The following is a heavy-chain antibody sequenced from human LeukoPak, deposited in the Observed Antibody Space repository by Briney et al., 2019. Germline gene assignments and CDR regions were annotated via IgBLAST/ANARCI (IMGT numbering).Heavy chain of an antibody. D-gene: IGHD3-22*01. Sequence: GESLKISCKGSGYSFTSYWIGWVRRMPGKGLEWMGIIYPGDSDTRYSPSFQGQVTISADKSISTAYLQWSSLKASDTAMYYCARQARRNYYDSSGYYFDYWGQGTLVTVSS. CDR3: ARQARRNYYDSSGYYFDY. V-gene: IGHV5-51*01. J-gene: IGHJ4*02. CDR1: GYSFTSYW. CDR2: IYPGDSDT.